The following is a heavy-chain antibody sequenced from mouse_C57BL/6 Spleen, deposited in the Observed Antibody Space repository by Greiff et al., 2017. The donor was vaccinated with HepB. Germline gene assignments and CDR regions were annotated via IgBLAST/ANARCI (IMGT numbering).Heavy chain of an antibody. J-gene: IGHJ4*01. CDR2: INYDGSST. CDR3: AREDEGNAMDY. V-gene: IGHV5-16*01. Sequence: EVQRVESAGGLVQPGSSMKLSCTASGFTFSDYYMAWVRQVPEKGLEWVANINYDGSSTYYLDSLKSRFIISRDNAKNILYLQMSSLKSEDTATYYCAREDEGNAMDYWGQGTSVTVSS. CDR1: GFTFSDYY.